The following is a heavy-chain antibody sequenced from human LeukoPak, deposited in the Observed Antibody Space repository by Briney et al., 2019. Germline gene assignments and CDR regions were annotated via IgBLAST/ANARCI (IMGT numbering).Heavy chain of an antibody. D-gene: IGHD6-19*01. V-gene: IGHV1-18*01. Sequence: ASVKVSCKASGYTFSRNGVSWMRQAPGQGLEWLGWISAYNGNTNYAQKLQGRVIVTTDTSTSTTYMELRSLRSDDTAVYYCVRRPVEAMGFFDYWGQGTLVTVSS. J-gene: IGHJ4*02. CDR2: ISAYNGNT. CDR1: GYTFSRNG. CDR3: VRRPVEAMGFFDY.